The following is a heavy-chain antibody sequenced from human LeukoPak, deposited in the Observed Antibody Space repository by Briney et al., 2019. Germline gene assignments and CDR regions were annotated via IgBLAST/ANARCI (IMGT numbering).Heavy chain of an antibody. J-gene: IGHJ4*02. D-gene: IGHD5-12*01. CDR2: ISGTGGST. Sequence: GGSLRLSCAASGFTFSTYAMTWVCQAPGKGLEWVSLISGTGGSTYYADSVKGRFTISRDNSKNTLYLQMNSPRAEDTAVYYCAKVLVVATTPDYWGQGTLVTVSS. CDR3: AKVLVVATTPDY. V-gene: IGHV3-23*01. CDR1: GFTFSTYA.